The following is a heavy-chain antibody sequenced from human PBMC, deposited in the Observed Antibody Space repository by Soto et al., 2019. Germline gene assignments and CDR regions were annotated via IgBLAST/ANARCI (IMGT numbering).Heavy chain of an antibody. Sequence: SETLSLTCAVYGGSFSGYYWSWIRQPPGKGLEWFGEINHSGSTNYNPSLKSRVTIPVDTSKNQFSLKLSSVTAADTAVYYCARGKRYCSSTSCYWGGYYFDYWGQGTLVTVSS. CDR1: GGSFSGYY. D-gene: IGHD2-2*01. V-gene: IGHV4-34*01. CDR3: ARGKRYCSSTSCYWGGYYFDY. J-gene: IGHJ4*02. CDR2: INHSGST.